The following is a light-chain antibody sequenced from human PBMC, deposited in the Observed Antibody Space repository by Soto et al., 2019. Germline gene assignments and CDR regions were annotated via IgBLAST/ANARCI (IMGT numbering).Light chain of an antibody. CDR2: WAS. CDR1: QSVLYNSNNKNY. CDR3: QQYYSTLWT. J-gene: IGKJ1*01. Sequence: ILMTQSPDSLSVSLGERAAINCKSSQSVLYNSNNKNYLAWYQQKPGQPPKLLIYWASTRESGVPDRFSGSGSGTDFTLTISSLQAEDVAVYYCQQYYSTLWTFGQGTKVDIK. V-gene: IGKV4-1*01.